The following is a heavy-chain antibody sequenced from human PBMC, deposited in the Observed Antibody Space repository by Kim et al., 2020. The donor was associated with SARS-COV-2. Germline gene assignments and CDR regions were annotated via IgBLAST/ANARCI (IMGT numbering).Heavy chain of an antibody. J-gene: IGHJ6*02. Sequence: ASVKVSCKASGYTFTSYAMNWVRQAPGKGLEWMGWINTNTGNPTYAQGFTGRFVFSLDTSVSTAYLQISSLKAEDTAVYYCARGRESWFGVFDGMDVWGQGTTVTVSS. CDR3: ARGRESWFGVFDGMDV. CDR2: INTNTGNP. CDR1: GYTFTSYA. D-gene: IGHD3-10*01. V-gene: IGHV7-4-1*02.